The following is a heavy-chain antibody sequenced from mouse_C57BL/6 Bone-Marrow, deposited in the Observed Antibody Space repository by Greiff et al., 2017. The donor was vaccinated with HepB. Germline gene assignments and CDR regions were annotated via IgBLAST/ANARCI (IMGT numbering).Heavy chain of an antibody. J-gene: IGHJ1*03. Sequence: EVQRVESGPGLVKPSQSLSLTCSVTGYSITSGYYWNWIRQFPGNKLEWMGYISYDGSNNYNPSLKNRISITRDTSKNQFFLKLNSVTTEDTATYYCARPLYGSSYGVLDVWGTGTTVTVSS. D-gene: IGHD1-1*01. CDR3: ARPLYGSSYGVLDV. CDR2: ISYDGSN. CDR1: GYSITSGYY. V-gene: IGHV3-6*01.